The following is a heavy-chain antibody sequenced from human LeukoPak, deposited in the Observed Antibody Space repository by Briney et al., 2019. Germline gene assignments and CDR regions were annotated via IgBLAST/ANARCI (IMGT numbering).Heavy chain of an antibody. Sequence: SETLSLTCTVSGGSISSSYWSWIRQPPGKGLEWIGYIYYSGSTNYNPSLKSRVTISVDTSKNQFSLKLSSVTAADTAVYYCASSDTVTDANWFDPWGQGTLVTVSS. D-gene: IGHD4-11*01. J-gene: IGHJ5*02. CDR3: ASSDTVTDANWFDP. CDR2: IYYSGST. V-gene: IGHV4-59*01. CDR1: GGSISSSY.